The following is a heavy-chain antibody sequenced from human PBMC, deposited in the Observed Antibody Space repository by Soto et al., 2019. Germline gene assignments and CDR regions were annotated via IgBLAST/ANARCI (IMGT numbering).Heavy chain of an antibody. J-gene: IGHJ6*02. V-gene: IGHV1-69*12. CDR3: ARVPGHYYDSSGYDYGMDV. CDR1: GGTFSSYA. Sequence: QVQLVQSGAEVKKPGSSVKVSCKASGGTFSSYAISWVRQAPVQGLEWMGGIIPIFGTANYAQKFQGRVTITADEPTSTAYMELSSLRSEDTAVYYCARVPGHYYDSSGYDYGMDVWGQGTTVTVSS. D-gene: IGHD3-22*01. CDR2: IIPIFGTA.